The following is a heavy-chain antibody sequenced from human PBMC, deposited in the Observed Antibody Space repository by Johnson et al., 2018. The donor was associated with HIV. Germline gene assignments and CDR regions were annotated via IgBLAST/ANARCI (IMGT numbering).Heavy chain of an antibody. CDR1: GFTFSSYA. CDR2: ISYDGSNK. CDR3: VRDLGVGGTVPQSVAFDI. D-gene: IGHD1-26*01. Sequence: QVQLVESGGGVVQPGRSLRLSCTVSGFTFSSYAMHWVRQAPGKGLEWVAVISYDGSNKYYADSVKGRFTISRDNGKKSLHLQMNSRRAEDTALYYCVRDLGVGGTVPQSVAFDIWGQGTMVTVSS. J-gene: IGHJ3*02. V-gene: IGHV3-30-3*01.